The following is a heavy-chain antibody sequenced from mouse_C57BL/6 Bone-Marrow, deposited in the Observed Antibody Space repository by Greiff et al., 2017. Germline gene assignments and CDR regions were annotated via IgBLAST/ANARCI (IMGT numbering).Heavy chain of an antibody. J-gene: IGHJ2*01. V-gene: IGHV5-4*01. Sequence: EVQLVESGGGLVKPGGSLKLSCAASGFTFSSYAMSWVRQTPEKRLEWVATISAGGSYTYYPDNVKGRVTISRDNAKNNLYLQMSHLKSEDTAMYYCAIESLVSREPSLDYWGKGTTLTVSA. CDR2: ISAGGSYT. CDR3: AIESLVSREPSLDY. D-gene: IGHD1-1*01. CDR1: GFTFSSYA.